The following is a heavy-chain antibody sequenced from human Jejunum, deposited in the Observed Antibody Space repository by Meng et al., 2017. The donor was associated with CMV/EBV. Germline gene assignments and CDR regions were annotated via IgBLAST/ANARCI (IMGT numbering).Heavy chain of an antibody. CDR3: ARLVDKAMVTVAFDV. Sequence: GFTFSEAGMHWVSQAPGKGLEWVAFIRYDGSNQYYADSVKGRFTISRDNSKNTLYVQMNSLRAEDTAMYYCARLVDKAMVTVAFDVWGQGTMVTVSS. D-gene: IGHD5-18*01. J-gene: IGHJ3*01. CDR2: IRYDGSNQ. CDR1: GFTFSEAG. V-gene: IGHV3-30*02.